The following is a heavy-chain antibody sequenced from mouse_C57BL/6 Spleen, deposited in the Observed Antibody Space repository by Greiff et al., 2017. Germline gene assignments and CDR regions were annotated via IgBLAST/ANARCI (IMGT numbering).Heavy chain of an antibody. CDR2: IDPENGDT. V-gene: IGHV14-4*01. CDR1: GFNIKDDY. CDR3: TMVSSYFDY. D-gene: IGHD2-2*01. Sequence: VQLQQSGAELVRPGASVKLSCTASGFNIKDDYMHWVKQRPEQGLEWIGWIDPENGDTEYASKFQGKATITADTSSNTAYLQLSSLTSEDTAVYYCTMVSSYFDYWGQGTTLTVSS. J-gene: IGHJ2*01.